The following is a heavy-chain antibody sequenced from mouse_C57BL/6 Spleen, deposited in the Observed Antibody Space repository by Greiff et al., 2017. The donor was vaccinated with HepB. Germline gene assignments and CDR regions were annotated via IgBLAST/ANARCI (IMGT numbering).Heavy chain of an antibody. V-gene: IGHV1-19*01. CDR1: GYTFTDYY. Sequence: EVQLQQSGPVLVKPGASVKMSCKASGYTFTDYYMNWVKQSHGKSLEWIGVINPYNGGTSYNQKFKGKATLTVDKSSSTAYMELNSLTSEDSAVYYCARGGSNEFAYWGQGTLVTVSA. CDR3: ARGGSNEFAY. CDR2: INPYNGGT. D-gene: IGHD1-1*01. J-gene: IGHJ3*01.